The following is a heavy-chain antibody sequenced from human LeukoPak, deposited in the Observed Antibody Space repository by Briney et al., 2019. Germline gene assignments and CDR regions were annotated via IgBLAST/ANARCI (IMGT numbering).Heavy chain of an antibody. J-gene: IGHJ4*02. CDR1: GFTFSSYW. CDR2: IKQDGSEK. V-gene: IGHV3-7*04. D-gene: IGHD6-19*01. CDR3: VRGSGWLFDY. Sequence: GGSLRLSCADSGFTFSSYWMNWVRQAPGKGLEWVANIKQDGSEKYYVDSVKGRFTISRDNAENSVYLQMNGLRVEDTAVYYCVRGSGWLFDYWGQGTLVTVSS.